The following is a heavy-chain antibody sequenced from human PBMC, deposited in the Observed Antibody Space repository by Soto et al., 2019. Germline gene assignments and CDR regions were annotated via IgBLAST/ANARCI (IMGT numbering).Heavy chain of an antibody. CDR1: GFNFNMFA. Sequence: EVQLLESGGGFVQPGGSLRLSCSASGFNFNMFAMTWVRQAPGKGLEWGSTISGGSHSTYYADSHKGRLSISRDNSKNTMYLQMDSLRAEDTAIYYCAKNRVTIAALDSWGQGALVSVSS. D-gene: IGHD6-25*01. CDR3: AKNRVTIAALDS. V-gene: IGHV3-23*01. J-gene: IGHJ4*02. CDR2: ISGGSHST.